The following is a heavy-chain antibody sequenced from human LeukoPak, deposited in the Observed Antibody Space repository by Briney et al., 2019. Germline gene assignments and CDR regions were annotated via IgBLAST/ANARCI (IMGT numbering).Heavy chain of an antibody. D-gene: IGHD3-10*01. CDR2: INPNSGGT. CDR1: GYTFTGYY. CDR3: ATFGQFGSGSYAYNWFDS. Sequence: ASVKVSCKASGYTFTGYYMHWVRQAPGQGLEWMGWINPNSGGTNYAQKFQGRVTMTRDTSISTAYMELSRLRSDDTAVYYCATFGQFGSGSYAYNWFDSWGQGTLVTVSS. J-gene: IGHJ5*01. V-gene: IGHV1-2*02.